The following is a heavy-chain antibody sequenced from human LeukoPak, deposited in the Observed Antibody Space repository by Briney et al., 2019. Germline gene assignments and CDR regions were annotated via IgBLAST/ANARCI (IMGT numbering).Heavy chain of an antibody. J-gene: IGHJ6*02. CDR1: GYTLTELS. CDR3: ATPYGSNSPYYYGMDV. CDR2: FDPEDGET. V-gene: IGHV1-24*01. D-gene: IGHD4-11*01. Sequence: ASVKVSCKVSGYTLTELSMHWVRQAPGKGLEWMGGFDPEDGETIYAQKFQGRVTMTEDTSTDTAYMELSSLRSEDTAVYYCATPYGSNSPYYYGMDVWGQGTTVTVSS.